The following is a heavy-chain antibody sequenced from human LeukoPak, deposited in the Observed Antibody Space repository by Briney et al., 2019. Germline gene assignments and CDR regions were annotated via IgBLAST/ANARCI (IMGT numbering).Heavy chain of an antibody. CDR2: IYYSGST. J-gene: IGHJ6*03. Sequence: SETLSLTCTVSGGSISSYYWSWIRQPPGKGLEWIGYIYYSGSTNYNPSLKSRVTISVDTSKNQFSLKLSSVTAADTAVYYCARAKDYYYYYMDVWGKGTTVTVSS. CDR3: ARAKDYYYYYMDV. CDR1: GGSISSYY. D-gene: IGHD2-15*01. V-gene: IGHV4-59*01.